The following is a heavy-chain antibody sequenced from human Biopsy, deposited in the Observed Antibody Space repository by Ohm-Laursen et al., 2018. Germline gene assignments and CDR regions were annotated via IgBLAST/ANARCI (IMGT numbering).Heavy chain of an antibody. Sequence: SVTLSLTCTVSGGSFTGHYWIWTRQPPGKGLVWIGHISYTGYTSYNASLKSRVTISVDTSRNHFSLRLSSLTAADTAVYYCARGSNDFGGLYFPRWGQGTLLTVSS. CDR2: ISYTGYT. J-gene: IGHJ4*02. D-gene: IGHD4-23*01. CDR3: ARGSNDFGGLYFPR. CDR1: GGSFTGHY. V-gene: IGHV4-59*11.